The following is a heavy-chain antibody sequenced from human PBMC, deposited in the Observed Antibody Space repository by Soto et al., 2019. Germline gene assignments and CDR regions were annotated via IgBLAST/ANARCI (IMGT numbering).Heavy chain of an antibody. Sequence: QVQLVQSGAEVKKPGASVKVSCKASGYTFTSYDINWVRQATGQGLEWMGWMNPNSGNTGYAQKFQGRVNMTRTTSISTAYMELSSLRSEDTAVYYCARGGITGTAPYDAFLVSDIWGHGTMVTVSS. V-gene: IGHV1-8*01. CDR1: GYTFTSYD. CDR2: MNPNSGNT. D-gene: IGHD1-20*01. CDR3: ARGGITGTAPYDAFLVSDI. J-gene: IGHJ3*02.